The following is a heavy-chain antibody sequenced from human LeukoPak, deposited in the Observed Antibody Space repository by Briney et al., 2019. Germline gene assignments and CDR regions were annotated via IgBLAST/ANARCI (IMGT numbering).Heavy chain of an antibody. CDR2: ISVSGNT. D-gene: IGHD6-19*01. Sequence: GGSLRLSCAASGFTLSSYAMSWVRQAPGKGLEWVSAISVSGNTYHADSVKGRFTISRDSSKNTLYLQMNSLRAEDTAVYYCARDFTPGYSSGWYSRWGQGTLVTVSS. CDR3: ARDFTPGYSSGWYSR. V-gene: IGHV3-23*01. CDR1: GFTLSSYA. J-gene: IGHJ4*02.